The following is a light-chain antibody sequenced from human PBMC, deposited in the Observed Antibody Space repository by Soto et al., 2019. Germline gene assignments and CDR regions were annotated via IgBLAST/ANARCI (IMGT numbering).Light chain of an antibody. CDR1: SSDVGSYNL. CDR2: EGS. Sequence: QSALTQPASVSGSPGQSITISCTGTSSDVGSYNLVSWYQQHPGKAPQLMIYEGSKRPSGVSNRFSGSKSGNTASLTISGLQAEDDADYYCCSYAGSSTFVVFGGGTKLTVL. CDR3: CSYAGSSTFVV. V-gene: IGLV2-23*03. J-gene: IGLJ2*01.